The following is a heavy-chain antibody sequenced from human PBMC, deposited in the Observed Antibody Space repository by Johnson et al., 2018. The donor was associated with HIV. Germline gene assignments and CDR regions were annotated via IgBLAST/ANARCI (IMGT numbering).Heavy chain of an antibody. CDR3: AREGNQLLGGDAFDI. CDR1: GFTFSDYS. CDR2: ISGSGRTI. Sequence: QVQLVESGGGLVKPGGSLRLSCAASGFTFSDYSMTWIRQAPGKGLEWVSYISGSGRTIYYAASVKGRLTISRDNSKNTLYLQMNSLRPEDTAVYYCAREGNQLLGGDAFDIWGQGTMVTVSS. V-gene: IGHV3-11*04. J-gene: IGHJ3*02. D-gene: IGHD2-2*01.